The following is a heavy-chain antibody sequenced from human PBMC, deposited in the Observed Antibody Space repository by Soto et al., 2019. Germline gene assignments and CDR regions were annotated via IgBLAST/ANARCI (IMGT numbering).Heavy chain of an antibody. CDR2: IYYSGST. CDR3: ARWWSGSRQGFDP. J-gene: IGHJ5*02. D-gene: IGHD3-3*01. Sequence: QVQLQESGPGLVKPSQTLSLTCTVSGGSISSGDYYWSWIRQHPGKGLEWIGYIYYSGSTYYNPSLNRRLTISVATSKNQCSLKLSSVTAADTAVYYCARWWSGSRQGFDPWGQGTLVTVSS. CDR1: GGSISSGDYY. V-gene: IGHV4-31*03.